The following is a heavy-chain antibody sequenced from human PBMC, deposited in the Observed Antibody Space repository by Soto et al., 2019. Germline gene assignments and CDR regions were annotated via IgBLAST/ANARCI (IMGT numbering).Heavy chain of an antibody. D-gene: IGHD1-1*01. CDR2: INPNSGGT. V-gene: IGHV1-2*02. J-gene: IGHJ6*02. CDR3: ARAGLPYYYYGMDV. CDR1: GYTFTGYY. Sequence: WASVKVSCKASGYTFTGYYMHWVRQAPGQGLEWMGWINPNSGGTNYAQKFQGRVTMTRDTSISTAYMELSRLRSDDTAVYYCARAGLPYYYYGMDVWGQGTTVTVSS.